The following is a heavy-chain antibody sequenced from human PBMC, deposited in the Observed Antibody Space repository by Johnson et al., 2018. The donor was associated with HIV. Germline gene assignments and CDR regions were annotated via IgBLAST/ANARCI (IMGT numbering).Heavy chain of an antibody. CDR1: GFTFDDCG. D-gene: IGHD2-2*01. Sequence: QMLLVESGGGVVRPGGSLRLSCAASGFTFDDCGMNWVRQAPGQGLEWVAVIYYDGSNKYYAESLKGRFTISRDNSKNTLYLQMNSLRAEDTAVYYCAKTAAADAFDIWGQGTMVTVSS. CDR2: IYYDGSNK. CDR3: AKTAAADAFDI. V-gene: IGHV3-30*18. J-gene: IGHJ3*02.